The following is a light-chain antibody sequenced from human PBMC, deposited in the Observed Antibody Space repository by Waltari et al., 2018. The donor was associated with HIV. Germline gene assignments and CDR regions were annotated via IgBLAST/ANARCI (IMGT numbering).Light chain of an antibody. V-gene: IGLV2-23*01. CDR3: CSYAGSSTYV. J-gene: IGLJ1*01. Sequence: QSALTQPASVSGSPGQSITISCTGTSSDVGSYNLVSLYQQHPGKAPKLMIYEGSKRPSGVSNRFSGSKSGNTASLTISVLQAEDEADYYCCSYAGSSTYVFGTGTKVTVL. CDR2: EGS. CDR1: SSDVGSYNL.